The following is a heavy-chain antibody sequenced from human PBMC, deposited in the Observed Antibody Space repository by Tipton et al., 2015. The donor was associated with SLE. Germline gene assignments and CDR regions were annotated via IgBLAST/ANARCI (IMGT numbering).Heavy chain of an antibody. J-gene: IGHJ4*01. CDR2: IYVSGST. Sequence: LRLSCTVSGGSISGYYWSWIRQPAGKGLEWIGRIYVSGSTDYNPSLKSRVTISLDTSKKQLSLKLTSLTATDTAVYFCARGSPHPDTWGHGILVTVSS. V-gene: IGHV4-4*07. CDR3: ARGSPHPDT. CDR1: GGSISGYY. D-gene: IGHD1-14*01.